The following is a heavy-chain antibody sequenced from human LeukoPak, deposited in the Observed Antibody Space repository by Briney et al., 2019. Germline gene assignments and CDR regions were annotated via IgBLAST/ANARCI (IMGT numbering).Heavy chain of an antibody. D-gene: IGHD3-16*01. V-gene: IGHV3-21*01. CDR1: GFTFSNYD. CDR2: ISSSSRYI. CDR3: ARDVFTEGDY. Sequence: GGSLRLSCADSGFTFSNYDMNWVRQAPGKGLEWVSSISSSSRYIYYADSVKGRFTISRDNAKNSLYLQMNSLRAEDTAVYYCARDVFTEGDYWGQGTLVTVSS. J-gene: IGHJ4*02.